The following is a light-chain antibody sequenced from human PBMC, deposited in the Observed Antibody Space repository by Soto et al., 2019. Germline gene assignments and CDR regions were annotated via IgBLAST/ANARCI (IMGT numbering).Light chain of an antibody. CDR1: QSVSSY. CDR3: QQRSNLPPEFT. Sequence: EIVLTQSPATLSLSPGKRATLSCRASQSVSSYLAWYQQKPGQAPRLLIYDASNRATGIPARFSGSGSGTDFTLTISSLEPEDFAVYYCQQRSNLPPEFTFGPGTKVDIK. CDR2: DAS. V-gene: IGKV3-11*01. J-gene: IGKJ3*01.